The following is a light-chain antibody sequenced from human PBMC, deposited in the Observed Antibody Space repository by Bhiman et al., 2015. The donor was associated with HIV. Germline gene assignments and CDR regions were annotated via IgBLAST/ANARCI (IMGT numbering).Light chain of an antibody. J-gene: IGLJ1*01. CDR3: QAWDNSQYV. CDR1: KLGDKY. V-gene: IGLV3-1*01. Sequence: SYEVTQPPSVSVSPGQTASITCSGDKLGDKYTCWYQQKPGQSPVLVIYEDTKRPSGIPERFSGSNSGNTATLTISGTQAMDEADYYCQAWDNSQYVFGPGTKVTVL. CDR2: EDT.